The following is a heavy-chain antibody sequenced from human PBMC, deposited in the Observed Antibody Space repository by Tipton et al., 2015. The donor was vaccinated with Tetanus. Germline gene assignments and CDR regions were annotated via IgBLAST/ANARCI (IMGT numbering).Heavy chain of an antibody. CDR3: ARDRGLTTSGGIGMDV. Sequence: TLSLTCTVSGGSISAYYWSWIRQPPGKGLEWIGHIYFNGSTTYNPSLKSRVTISVDTSKNQFSLKLSSVTAADTAVYYCARDRGLTTSGGIGMDVWGQGTTVTVAS. CDR2: IYFNGST. J-gene: IGHJ6*02. CDR1: GGSISAYY. D-gene: IGHD3-22*01. V-gene: IGHV4-4*08.